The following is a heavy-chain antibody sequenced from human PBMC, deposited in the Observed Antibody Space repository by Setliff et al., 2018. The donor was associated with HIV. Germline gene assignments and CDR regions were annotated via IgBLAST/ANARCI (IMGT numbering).Heavy chain of an antibody. Sequence: SETLSLTCDVSGGSFNAYYWSWIRQPPGKGLEWIGESNHSGNTTYNPSLKSRVTMSVDTSKNQFSLKMKSVTAADTAVYYCAREYRYGGYGELSYSGYYYYYMDVWGKGITVTVSS. CDR3: AREYRYGGYGELSYSGYYYYYMDV. J-gene: IGHJ6*03. D-gene: IGHD3-10*01. CDR1: GGSFNAYY. V-gene: IGHV4-34*10. CDR2: SNHSGNT.